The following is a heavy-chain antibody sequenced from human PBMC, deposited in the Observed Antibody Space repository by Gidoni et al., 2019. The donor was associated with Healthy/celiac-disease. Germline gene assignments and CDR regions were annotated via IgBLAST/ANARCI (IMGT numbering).Heavy chain of an antibody. CDR2: ISYDGSNK. J-gene: IGHJ6*02. CDR1: GFTFSSYA. D-gene: IGHD3-3*01. Sequence: RLSCAASGFTFSSYAMHWVRQAPGKGLEWVAVISYDGSNKYYADSVKGRFTISRDNSKNTLYLQMNSLRAEDTAVYYCARDPTVLALNYDFWSGFYYGMDVWGQGTTVTVSS. V-gene: IGHV3-30-3*01. CDR3: ARDPTVLALNYDFWSGFYYGMDV.